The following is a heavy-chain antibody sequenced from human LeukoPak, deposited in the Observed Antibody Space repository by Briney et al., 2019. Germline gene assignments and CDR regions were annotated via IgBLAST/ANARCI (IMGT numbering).Heavy chain of an antibody. Sequence: SETLSLTCTVSGGSISSSSYYWSWIRQPPGKGLEWIGYIYYSGSTNYNPSLKSRVTISVDTSKNQFSLKLSSVTAADTAVYYCARFGGFGELPKPFDYWGQGTLVTVSS. CDR2: IYYSGST. CDR1: GGSISSSSYY. D-gene: IGHD3-10*01. J-gene: IGHJ4*02. V-gene: IGHV4-61*01. CDR3: ARFGGFGELPKPFDY.